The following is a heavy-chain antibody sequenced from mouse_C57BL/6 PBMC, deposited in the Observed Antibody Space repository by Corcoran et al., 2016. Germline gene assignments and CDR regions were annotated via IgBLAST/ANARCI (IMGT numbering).Heavy chain of an antibody. CDR1: GYTFTTYG. Sequence: QIQLVQSGPELKKSGETVKISCKASGYTFTTYGMSWVKQAPGKGLKWMGWINTYSGVPTYADDFKGRFAFSLETSASTAYLQINNLKNEDTATYFCARSTMVTDPFAYWGQGTLVTVSA. V-gene: IGHV9-3*01. J-gene: IGHJ3*01. CDR2: INTYSGVP. CDR3: ARSTMVTDPFAY. D-gene: IGHD2-2*01.